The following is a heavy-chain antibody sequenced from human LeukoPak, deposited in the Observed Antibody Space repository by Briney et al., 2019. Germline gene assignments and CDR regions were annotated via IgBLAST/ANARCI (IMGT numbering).Heavy chain of an antibody. CDR1: GGSISSYY. CDR2: IYYSGST. V-gene: IGHV4-59*08. D-gene: IGHD3-22*01. Sequence: SETLSLTCTVSGGSISSYYWSWIRQPPGKGLEWIGYIYYSGSTNYNPSLKSRVTISVDTSKNQFSLKLSSVTAADTAVYYCARRGDSSGYYYEGYFDYWGQGTLVTVSS. CDR3: ARRGDSSGYYYEGYFDY. J-gene: IGHJ4*02.